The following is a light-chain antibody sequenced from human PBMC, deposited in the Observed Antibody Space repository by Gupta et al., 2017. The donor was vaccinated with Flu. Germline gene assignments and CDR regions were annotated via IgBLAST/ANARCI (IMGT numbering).Light chain of an antibody. CDR2: SNN. CDR1: SSNIGSNY. CDR3: AAWDDSPSGRWV. J-gene: IGLJ3*02. V-gene: IGLV1-47*02. Sequence: QTALTQPPSASGTPGQRVTISCSGSSSNIGSNYVYWYQQFPATAPNLLIYSNNKRPSGVPDRFSGSKSGTSASLAISGLRSEDEADYYCAAWDDSPSGRWVFGGGTKLTAL.